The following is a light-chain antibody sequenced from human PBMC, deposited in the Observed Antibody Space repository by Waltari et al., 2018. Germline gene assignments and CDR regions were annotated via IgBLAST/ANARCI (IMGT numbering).Light chain of an antibody. Sequence: DILMTQSPSSVSASVGDRVTITCRANQDVRSWLAWYQQKPGKAPNLLIYAASSLQSGVPSRFSGSGSGTHFTLTISSLQPEDFATYYCQQGEASPYTFGQGTKLEIK. CDR3: QQGEASPYT. J-gene: IGKJ2*01. V-gene: IGKV1-12*01. CDR1: QDVRSW. CDR2: AAS.